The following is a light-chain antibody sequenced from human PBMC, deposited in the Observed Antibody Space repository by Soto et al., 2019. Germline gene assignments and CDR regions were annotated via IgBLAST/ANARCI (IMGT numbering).Light chain of an antibody. CDR3: HQANSFPFT. Sequence: DIQMTQSPSSVSASVGDRVTITCRASQVINNWLAWYQQKPGKAPNLLIYAASTLQSGVPSRFSGSGSGTDFTLTISSLQPEDFATYYCHQANSFPFTFGPGTKVDIK. V-gene: IGKV1-12*02. CDR2: AAS. J-gene: IGKJ3*01. CDR1: QVINNW.